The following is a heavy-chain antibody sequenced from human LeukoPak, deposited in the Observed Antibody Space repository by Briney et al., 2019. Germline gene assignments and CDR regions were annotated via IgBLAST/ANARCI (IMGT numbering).Heavy chain of an antibody. D-gene: IGHD3-16*01. V-gene: IGHV3-48*03. CDR2: ISRSGSTI. CDR1: GFTLSSYE. CDR3: ARGSHYLLDV. Sequence: GGSLRLSCAASGFTLSSYEMNWARQAPGKGLEWVSYISRSGSTIYYAGSVKGRFTISRDNAKNSLYLQMNSLRAEDTAVYYCARGSHYLLDVWGQGTTVTVSS. J-gene: IGHJ6*02.